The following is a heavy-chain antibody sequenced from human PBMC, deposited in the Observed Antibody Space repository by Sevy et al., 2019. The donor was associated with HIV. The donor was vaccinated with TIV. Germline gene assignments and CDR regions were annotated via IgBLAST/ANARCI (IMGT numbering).Heavy chain of an antibody. V-gene: IGHV3-30*18. Sequence: GGSLRLSCAASGFTFSSYGMHWVRQAPGKGLEWVAVISYDGSNKYYADSVKGRFTISSDNSKNTLYLQMNSLRAEDTAVYYCAKDKWRGPVVAAFHTATATNYWGQGTLVTVSS. D-gene: IGHD2-15*01. CDR3: AKDKWRGPVVAAFHTATATNY. CDR1: GFTFSSYG. CDR2: ISYDGSNK. J-gene: IGHJ4*02.